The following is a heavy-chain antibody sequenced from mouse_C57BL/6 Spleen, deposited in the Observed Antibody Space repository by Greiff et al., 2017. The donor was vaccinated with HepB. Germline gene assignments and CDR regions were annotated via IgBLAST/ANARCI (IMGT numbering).Heavy chain of an antibody. Sequence: EVQLQQSGPELVKPGASVKISCKASGYTFTDYYMNWVKQSHGKSLEWIGDINPNNGGTSYNQKFKGKATLTVEKSSSTAYMELRSLTSEDSAVYYCARRRHTTVVPHFDYWGQGTTLTVSS. CDR1: GYTFTDYY. D-gene: IGHD1-1*01. CDR3: ARRRHTTVVPHFDY. V-gene: IGHV1-26*01. CDR2: INPNNGGT. J-gene: IGHJ2*01.